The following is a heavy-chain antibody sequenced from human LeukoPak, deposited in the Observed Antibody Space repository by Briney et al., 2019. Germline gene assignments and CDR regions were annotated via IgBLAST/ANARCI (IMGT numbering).Heavy chain of an antibody. CDR3: ARYGPQDSGSSHFDY. D-gene: IGHD1-26*01. Sequence: GGSLRLSCAASGFTFSSYAMSWVRQAPGKGLEWVSAIRDSGSSTHYADSVKGRFTTSRDNSKNTLFLQMNSLRAEDTAIYYCARYGPQDSGSSHFDYWGQGALVTVSS. J-gene: IGHJ4*02. CDR2: IRDSGSST. CDR1: GFTFSSYA. V-gene: IGHV3-23*01.